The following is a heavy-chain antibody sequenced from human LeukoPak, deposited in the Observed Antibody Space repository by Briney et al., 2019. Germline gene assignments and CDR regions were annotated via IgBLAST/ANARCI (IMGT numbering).Heavy chain of an antibody. CDR3: AKAFGRNYFVY. CDR2: ISGSGGST. V-gene: IGHV3-23*01. CDR1: GFTFSSYA. Sequence: GGSLRLSCAASGFTFSSYAMSWPPQAPGKALEWVSSISGSGGSTYYADSVKGRFTISRDNSKNTLYLQMNSLRADDTALYYCAKAFGRNYFVYWGRGTLVTVSS. J-gene: IGHJ4*02. D-gene: IGHD3-10*01.